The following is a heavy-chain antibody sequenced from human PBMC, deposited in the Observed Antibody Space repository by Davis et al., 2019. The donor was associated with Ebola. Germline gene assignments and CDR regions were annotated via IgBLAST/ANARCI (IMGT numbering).Heavy chain of an antibody. CDR2: IRGSNGNT. Sequence: ASVKVSCQASGYVFQTYGITWVRQAPGQGLEWMGWIRGSNGNTQYPPKFEDRVTMSTETSTNTVYMELRNLRSDDTAVYYCARKWNTVPFFEYWGQGSLVTVSS. D-gene: IGHD1-1*01. CDR1: GYVFQTYG. CDR3: ARKWNTVPFFEY. V-gene: IGHV1-18*01. J-gene: IGHJ4*02.